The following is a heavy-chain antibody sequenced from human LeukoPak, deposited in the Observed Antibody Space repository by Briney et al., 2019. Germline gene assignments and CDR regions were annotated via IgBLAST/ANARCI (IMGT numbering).Heavy chain of an antibody. Sequence: ASVEVSCKVSGYTLTELSMHWVRQAPGKGLEWMGGFDPEDGETIYAQKFQGRVTMTEDTSTDTAYMELSSLRSEDTAVYYCATDPMGELPDAFDIWGQGTMVTVSS. J-gene: IGHJ3*02. D-gene: IGHD3-16*01. CDR1: GYTLTELS. CDR2: FDPEDGET. V-gene: IGHV1-24*01. CDR3: ATDPMGELPDAFDI.